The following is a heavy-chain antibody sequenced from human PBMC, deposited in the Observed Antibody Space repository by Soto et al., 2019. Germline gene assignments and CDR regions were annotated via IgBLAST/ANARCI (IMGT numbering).Heavy chain of an antibody. CDR2: ISGSGGST. D-gene: IGHD2-15*01. J-gene: IGHJ6*02. CDR1: GFTFSSYA. CDR3: AKDSEGYCSGGSCYFLYYYYGMDV. V-gene: IGHV3-23*01. Sequence: PGGSLRLSCAASGFTFSSYAMSWVRQAPGKGLEWVSAISGSGGSTYYADSVKGRFTISRDNSKNTLYLQMSSLRAEDTAVYYCAKDSEGYCSGGSCYFLYYYYGMDVWGQGTKVSVS.